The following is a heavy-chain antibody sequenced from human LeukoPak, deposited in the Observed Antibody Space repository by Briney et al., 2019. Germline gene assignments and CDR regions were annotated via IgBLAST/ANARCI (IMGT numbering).Heavy chain of an antibody. V-gene: IGHV3-23*01. J-gene: IGHJ4*02. Sequence: GGSLRLSCAASGFTFSSFAMSWVRQSPGEGLEWVSGISGSGGSTYYADSVKGRFTISRDNSKNTLYLQMNSLRAEDTAVYYCAKDGDYGDYSVVDYWGQGTLVTVSS. CDR2: ISGSGGST. CDR1: GFTFSSFA. CDR3: AKDGDYGDYSVVDY. D-gene: IGHD4-17*01.